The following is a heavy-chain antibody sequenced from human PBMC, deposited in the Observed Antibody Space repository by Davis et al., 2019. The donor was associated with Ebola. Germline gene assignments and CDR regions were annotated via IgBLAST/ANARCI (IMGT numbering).Heavy chain of an antibody. CDR2: IYWDDDK. CDR1: GFSLSTSGVG. CDR3: ARIGDIAAAGTLIYYYYGMDV. J-gene: IGHJ6*02. Sequence: SGPTLVKPPQTLTLTCTFSGFSLSTSGVGVGWIRQPPGKALEWLALIYWDDDKRYSPSLKSRLTISKDTSKSQVVLTMTNMDPVDTATYYCARIGDIAAAGTLIYYYYGMDVWGQGTTVTVSS. D-gene: IGHD6-13*01. V-gene: IGHV2-5*02.